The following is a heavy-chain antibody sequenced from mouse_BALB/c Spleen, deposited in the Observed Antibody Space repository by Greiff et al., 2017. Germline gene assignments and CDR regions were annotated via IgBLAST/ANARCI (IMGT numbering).Heavy chain of an antibody. V-gene: IGHV1-7*01. CDR3: ARGTYYGNYDAMDY. D-gene: IGHD2-10*01. CDR2: INPSTGYT. J-gene: IGHJ4*01. Sequence: VQLQQSGAELAKPGASVKMSCKASGYTFTSYWMHWVKQRPGQGLEWIGYINPSTGYTEYNQKFKDKATLTADKSSSTAYMQLSSLTSEDSAVYYCARGTYYGNYDAMDYWGQGTSVTVSS. CDR1: GYTFTSYW.